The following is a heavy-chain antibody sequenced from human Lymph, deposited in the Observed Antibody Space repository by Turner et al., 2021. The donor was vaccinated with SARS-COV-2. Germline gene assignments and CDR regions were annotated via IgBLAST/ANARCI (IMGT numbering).Heavy chain of an antibody. CDR3: ARDQAEQQPNYAFDY. CDR2: ISDDGSHK. D-gene: IGHD6-13*01. J-gene: IGHJ4*02. V-gene: IGHV3-30-3*01. CDR1: GFTFSSYA. Sequence: QVQLVESGGGVVQPGRSLILSCAASGFTFSSYAMHWVRQAPGKGLEWVAVISDDGSHKYYADSVKVRFTISRDKSNNTLYLQMNSLRPEDTAVYDCARDQAEQQPNYAFDYWGQGTLVTVSS.